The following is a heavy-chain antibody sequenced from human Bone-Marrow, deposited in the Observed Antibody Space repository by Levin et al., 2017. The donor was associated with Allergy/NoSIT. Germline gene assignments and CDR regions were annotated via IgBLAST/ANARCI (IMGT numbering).Heavy chain of an antibody. Sequence: GASVKVSCKASGYTFTNNGITWVRQAPGQGLEWMGWISANNVKTIYAQKFQDRVTMTSDTSTSTAFMEMRSLRSDDTAVYYCARVIWNYLRSFDIWGQGTMVTVSS. CDR1: GYTFTNNG. J-gene: IGHJ3*02. D-gene: IGHD1-7*01. CDR2: ISANNVKT. CDR3: ARVIWNYLRSFDI. V-gene: IGHV1-18*01.